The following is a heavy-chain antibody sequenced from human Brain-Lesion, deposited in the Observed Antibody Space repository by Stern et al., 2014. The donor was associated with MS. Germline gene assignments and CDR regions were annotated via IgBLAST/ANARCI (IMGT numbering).Heavy chain of an antibody. CDR3: ARHQLGYGYAYLRY. V-gene: IGHV4-39*01. Sequence: VQLVESGPGLVKPSDTLSLTCSVSGDSLSSSTFYWGWIRQPPGKGPEWIGSVYYSGNTYYHPSLKSRVTFPVDPSKNQFSLRLPSVTAADTAVYYCARHQLGYGYAYLRYWGQGTLVTVSS. D-gene: IGHD5-18*01. CDR1: GDSLSSSTFY. J-gene: IGHJ4*02. CDR2: VYYSGNT.